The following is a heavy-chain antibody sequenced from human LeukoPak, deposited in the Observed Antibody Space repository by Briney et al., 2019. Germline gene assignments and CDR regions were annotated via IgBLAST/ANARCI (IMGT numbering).Heavy chain of an antibody. CDR1: GYTFTGYY. Sequence: ASVKVSCKASGYTFTGYYMYWVRQAPGQGLEWMGWINPNSGGTNYAQKFQGRVTMTRDTSISTAYMELSRLRSDDTAVYYCARSPASGSYYFDYWGQGTLVTVSS. J-gene: IGHJ4*02. D-gene: IGHD1-26*01. V-gene: IGHV1-2*02. CDR2: INPNSGGT. CDR3: ARSPASGSYYFDY.